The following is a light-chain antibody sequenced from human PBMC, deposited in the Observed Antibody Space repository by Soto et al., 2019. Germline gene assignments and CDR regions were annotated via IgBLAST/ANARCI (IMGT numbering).Light chain of an antibody. CDR3: RSFAGPTTGDV. Sequence: QSALTQPASVSGAPGQSVTISCTGTSSNVGAYNYVSWYQKHPGKAPKLIIYGVSNRPSGVSNRFSGSKSGNTAFLTISGLQPEDEADYYCRSFAGPTTGDVFGSGTKVTVL. J-gene: IGLJ1*01. CDR2: GVS. CDR1: SSNVGAYNY. V-gene: IGLV2-14*03.